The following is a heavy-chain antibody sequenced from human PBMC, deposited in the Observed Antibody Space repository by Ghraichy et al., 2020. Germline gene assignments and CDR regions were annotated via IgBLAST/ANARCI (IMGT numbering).Heavy chain of an antibody. D-gene: IGHD6-6*01. J-gene: IGHJ4*02. CDR3: AKDRYSTSSVFDY. Sequence: GGSLRLSCAASGFILSSYAMSWVRQAPGKGLEWVSAMSGSGDSTSYADSVKGRFTISRDNSKNTLYLQMNSLRAEDTAVYYCAKDRYSTSSVFDYWGQGTLVTVSS. CDR1: GFILSSYA. V-gene: IGHV3-23*01. CDR2: MSGSGDST.